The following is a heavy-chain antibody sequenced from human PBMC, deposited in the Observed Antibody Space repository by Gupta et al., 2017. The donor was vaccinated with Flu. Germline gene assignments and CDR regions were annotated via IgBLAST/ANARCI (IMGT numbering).Heavy chain of an antibody. CDR1: GFDFSVSA. Sequence: EMQLVQSGGGLVHPGGSLTLSCAASGFDFSVSAIHWVRQASGKGLEWVGHIRNKDNNHATAYGGSVKGRFHISRDDSNNMAFLNLAGLETDDTAVYYCTRRGALILGVPAVDLWGQGALVTVSS. J-gene: IGHJ5*02. CDR3: TRRGALILGVPAVDL. D-gene: IGHD3/OR15-3a*01. CDR2: IRNKDNNHAT. V-gene: IGHV3-73*02.